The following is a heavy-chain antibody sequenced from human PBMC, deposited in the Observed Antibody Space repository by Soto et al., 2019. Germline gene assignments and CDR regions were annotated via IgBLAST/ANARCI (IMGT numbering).Heavy chain of an antibody. CDR2: IIPILGIA. V-gene: IGHV1-69*08. CDR1: GGTFSSYT. D-gene: IGHD3-3*01. Sequence: QVQLVQSGAEVKKPGSSVKVSCKASGGTFSSYTISWVRQAPGQGLEWMGRIIPILGIANYAQKFQGRVTITADKYTSTAYMELSRLRSEDTAVYYCARDGYEAYYYGMDVWGQGPTVTVSS. J-gene: IGHJ6*02. CDR3: ARDGYEAYYYGMDV.